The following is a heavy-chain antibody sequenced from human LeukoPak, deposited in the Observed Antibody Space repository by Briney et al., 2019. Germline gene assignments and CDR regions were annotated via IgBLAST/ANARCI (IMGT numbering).Heavy chain of an antibody. CDR1: GFTFSNSG. Sequence: GGSLRLSCAASGFTFSNSGMNWVRQAPGKGLEWVAVISYDGSNKYYADSVKGRFTISRDNSKNTLYLQMNSLRAEDTAVYYCAREEGGVTPSLDYWGQGTLVTVSS. CDR3: AREEGGVTPSLDY. D-gene: IGHD2-21*02. V-gene: IGHV3-30*03. CDR2: ISYDGSNK. J-gene: IGHJ4*02.